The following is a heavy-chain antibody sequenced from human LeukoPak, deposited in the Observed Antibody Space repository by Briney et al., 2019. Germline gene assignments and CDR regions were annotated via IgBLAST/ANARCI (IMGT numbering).Heavy chain of an antibody. CDR1: GYTFTSYG. CDR3: ARDYDYVWGSYRLFDY. J-gene: IGHJ4*02. CDR2: ISAYNGNT. V-gene: IGHV1-18*01. Sequence: ASVTVSCKASGYTFTSYGISWVRQAPGQGLEWVEWISAYNGNTNYAQKLQGRVTMTTDTSTSTAYMELRSLGSDDTAVYYCARDYDYVWGSYRLFDYWGQGTLVTVSS. D-gene: IGHD3-16*02.